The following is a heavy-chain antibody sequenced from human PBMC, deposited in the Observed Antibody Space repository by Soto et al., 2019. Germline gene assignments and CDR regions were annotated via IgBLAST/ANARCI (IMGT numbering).Heavy chain of an antibody. V-gene: IGHV4-34*01. Sequence: SETLSLTCAVYGGSFSGYYWSWIRQPPGKGLEWIGEINHSGSTNYNPSLKSRVTISVDTSKNQFSLKLSSVTAADTAVYYCAREVGTTGTTRIDYWGQGTLVTVSS. CDR1: GGSFSGYY. J-gene: IGHJ4*02. D-gene: IGHD1-1*01. CDR3: AREVGTTGTTRIDY. CDR2: INHSGST.